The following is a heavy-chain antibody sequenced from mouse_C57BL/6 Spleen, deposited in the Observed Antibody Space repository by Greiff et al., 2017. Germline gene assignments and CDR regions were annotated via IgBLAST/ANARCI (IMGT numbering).Heavy chain of an antibody. J-gene: IGHJ2*01. CDR1: GYTFTSYW. Sequence: QVQLQQPGAALVKPGASVKVSCKASGYTFTSYWMHWVHQRPGQGLEWIGRIHPSDSDTNYNQKFKGKATLTVDKSSSTAYMQLSSLTSEDSAVYYCASSYDYGSRPFDYWGQGTTLTVSS. CDR2: IHPSDSDT. CDR3: ASSYDYGSRPFDY. D-gene: IGHD1-1*01. V-gene: IGHV1-74*01.